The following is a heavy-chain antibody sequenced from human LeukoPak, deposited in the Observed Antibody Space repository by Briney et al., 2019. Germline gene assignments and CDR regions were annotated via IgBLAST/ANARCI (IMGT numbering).Heavy chain of an antibody. J-gene: IGHJ4*02. V-gene: IGHV1-24*01. D-gene: IGHD1-26*01. CDR1: GYTLTELS. Sequence: GASVKVSCKVCGYTLTELSMHWVRQGPGKGLEWMGGFDPEDGETIYAQKFQGRVTMTEDTSTDTAYMELSSLRSEDTAVYYCATRDGGATFPFDYWGQGTLVTVSS. CDR2: FDPEDGET. CDR3: ATRDGGATFPFDY.